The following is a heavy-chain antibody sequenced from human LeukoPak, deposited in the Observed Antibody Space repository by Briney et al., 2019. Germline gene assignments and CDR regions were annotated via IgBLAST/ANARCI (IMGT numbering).Heavy chain of an antibody. D-gene: IGHD3-22*01. J-gene: IGHJ4*02. CDR3: AINSYDSSGYYPH. CDR1: GGSFSGYY. V-gene: IGHV4-34*01. Sequence: SETLSLTCAVYGGSFSGYYWSWIRQPPGKGLEWIGEINHSGSTNYNPSLKSRVTISVDTSKNQFSLKLSSVTAADTAVYYCAINSYDSSGYYPHWGQGTLVTVSS. CDR2: INHSGST.